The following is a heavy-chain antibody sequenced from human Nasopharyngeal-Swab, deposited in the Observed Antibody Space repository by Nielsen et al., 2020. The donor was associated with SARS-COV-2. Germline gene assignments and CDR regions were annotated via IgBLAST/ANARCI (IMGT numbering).Heavy chain of an antibody. V-gene: IGHV4-61*02. J-gene: IGHJ4*02. CDR3: ARDTRRGGVDY. CDR1: GGSISSGNYY. D-gene: IGHD2-15*01. Sequence: SETLSLTCTVSGGSISSGNYYWSWIRQPAGKGLEWIGRIYTSGSTNYNPSLKSRVTISVDTSKNQFSLKLSSVTAADSAVYYCARDTRRGGVDYWGQGTLVTVSS. CDR2: IYTSGST.